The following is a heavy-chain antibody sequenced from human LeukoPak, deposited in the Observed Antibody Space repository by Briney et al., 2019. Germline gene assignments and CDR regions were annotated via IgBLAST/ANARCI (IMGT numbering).Heavy chain of an antibody. Sequence: SVKVSCKASGYTFTDYYMHWVRQAPGQGFEWMGWINPNDGDTNYAQKFQGRVTMTRDTSISTAHMEVSRLRSDDTAVYYCARANLLYCSSSTCLFDYWGQGTLVTVSS. CDR2: INPNDGDT. D-gene: IGHD2-2*01. V-gene: IGHV1-2*02. CDR1: GYTFTDYY. CDR3: ARANLLYCSSSTCLFDY. J-gene: IGHJ4*02.